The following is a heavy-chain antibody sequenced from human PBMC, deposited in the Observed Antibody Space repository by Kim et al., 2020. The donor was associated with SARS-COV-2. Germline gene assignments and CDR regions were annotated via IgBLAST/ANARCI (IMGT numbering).Heavy chain of an antibody. D-gene: IGHD3-22*01. V-gene: IGHV3-21*01. J-gene: IGHJ4*02. Sequence: GGSLRLSCAASGFTFSSYSMNWVRQAPGKGLEWVSSISSSSRYIYYADSVKGRFTISRDNAKNSLYLQMNSLRAEDTAVYYCARGPGGYYYDSSGYYPQSPFDYWGQGTLVTVSS. CDR1: GFTFSSYS. CDR3: ARGPGGYYYDSSGYYPQSPFDY. CDR2: ISSSSRYI.